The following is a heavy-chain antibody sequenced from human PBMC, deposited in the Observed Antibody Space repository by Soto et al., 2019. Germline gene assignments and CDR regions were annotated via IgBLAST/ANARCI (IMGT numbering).Heavy chain of an antibody. J-gene: IGHJ6*02. Sequence: GGSLRLSCAASGFTFSSYAMHWVRQAPGKGLEWVAVISYDGSNKYYADSVKGRFTISRDNSKNTLYLQMNSLRAEDTAVYYCARPGSGSYSGMDVWGQGTTVTVSS. CDR3: ARPGSGSYSGMDV. D-gene: IGHD3-10*01. CDR2: ISYDGSNK. CDR1: GFTFSSYA. V-gene: IGHV3-30-3*01.